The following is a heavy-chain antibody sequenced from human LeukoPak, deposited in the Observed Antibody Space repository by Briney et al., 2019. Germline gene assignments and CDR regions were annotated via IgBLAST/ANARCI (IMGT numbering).Heavy chain of an antibody. Sequence: SETLSLTCTVSGGSISSYYWSWIRQPPGKGLEWIGYIYYSGSTNYNPSLKSRVTISVDTSKNQFSLKLSSVTAADTAVYYCARLVQEVGATQGGYFQHWGQGTLVTVSS. CDR3: ARLVQEVGATQGGYFQH. J-gene: IGHJ1*01. D-gene: IGHD1-26*01. CDR1: GGSISSYY. V-gene: IGHV4-59*08. CDR2: IYYSGST.